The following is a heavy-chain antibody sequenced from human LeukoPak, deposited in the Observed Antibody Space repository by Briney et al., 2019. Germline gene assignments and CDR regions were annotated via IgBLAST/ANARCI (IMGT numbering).Heavy chain of an antibody. V-gene: IGHV6-1*01. CDR1: GDSVSSNSAA. Sequence: SQTLSLTCALSGDSVSSNSAAWNWIRQSPSRGLEWLGRTYYRSKWYNDYAVSVKSRITINPDTSKNQFSLQLNSVTPEDTAVYYCARDRGTLYYDSSGYYHGFDYWGQGTLVTVSS. CDR3: ARDRGTLYYDSSGYYHGFDY. CDR2: TYYRSKWYN. J-gene: IGHJ4*02. D-gene: IGHD3-22*01.